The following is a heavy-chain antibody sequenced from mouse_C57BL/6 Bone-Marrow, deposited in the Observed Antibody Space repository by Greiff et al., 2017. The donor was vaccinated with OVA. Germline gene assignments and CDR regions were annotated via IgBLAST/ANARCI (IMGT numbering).Heavy chain of an antibody. D-gene: IGHD1-1*01. J-gene: IGHJ3*01. CDR2: INPSNGGT. CDR1: GYTFTSYW. Sequence: QVQLQQSGTELVKPGASVKLSCKASGYTFTSYWMHWVKQRPGQGLEWIGNINPSNGGTNYNEKFKSKATLTVDKSSSTAYMQLSSLTSEDSAVYYCASGASYYYGQPSWFAYWRQGTLVTVSA. V-gene: IGHV1-53*01. CDR3: ASGASYYYGQPSWFAY.